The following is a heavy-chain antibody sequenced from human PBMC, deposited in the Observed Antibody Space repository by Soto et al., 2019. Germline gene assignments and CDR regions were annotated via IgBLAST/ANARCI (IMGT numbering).Heavy chain of an antibody. V-gene: IGHV4-39*01. J-gene: IGHJ5*02. Sequence: SETLSLTCSVSGGSISSSSYYWGWIRQPPGKGLEWIGSIYYSGSTYYNPSLTSRVTISIDTSKNQFSLKLRSLTAADTAVYYCARQPTTGDTDLWFDPWGQGTLVTVSS. D-gene: IGHD2-21*01. CDR3: ARQPTTGDTDLWFDP. CDR2: IYYSGST. CDR1: GGSISSSSYY.